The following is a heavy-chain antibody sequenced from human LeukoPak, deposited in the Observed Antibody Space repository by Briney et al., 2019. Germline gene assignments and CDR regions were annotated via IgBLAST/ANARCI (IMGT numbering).Heavy chain of an antibody. J-gene: IGHJ4*02. CDR1: GYTFISFG. CDR2: XXAYNGNT. CDR3: ARAWGEDIAARPYYFDY. Sequence: GASVKVSCKASGYTFISFGISWVRQAPGQGLEXXXXXXAYNGNTNYAEKFQXRVTMTTDTSATTAYMELRSLRSDDTAVYYCARAWGEDIAARPYYFDYWGQGSLVTVSS. V-gene: IGHV1-18*01. D-gene: IGHD6-6*01.